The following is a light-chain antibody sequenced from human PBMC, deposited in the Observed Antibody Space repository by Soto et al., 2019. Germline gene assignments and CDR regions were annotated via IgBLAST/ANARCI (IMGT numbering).Light chain of an antibody. J-gene: IGKJ5*01. CDR2: DAS. CDR3: QQRGDWIT. V-gene: IGKV3-11*01. CDR1: QSVSSY. Sequence: EIVLTQSPATLSLSPGERGTLSCRASQSVSSYLAWYQQKPGQAPRLLIYDASNRATGIPARFSGSGFGTDFTLIISSLEPEDSAVYYCQQRGDWITFGQGTRLEIK.